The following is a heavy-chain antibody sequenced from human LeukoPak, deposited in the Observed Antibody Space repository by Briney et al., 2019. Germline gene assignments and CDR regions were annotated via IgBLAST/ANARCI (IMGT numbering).Heavy chain of an antibody. CDR1: GFTFSSYS. CDR3: ARRPIVATTQNYYYYYMDV. V-gene: IGHV3-48*04. Sequence: GGSLRLSCAASGFTFSSYSMNWVRQAPGKGLEWVSYISSSGSTIYYADSVKGRFTISRDNAKNSLYLQMNSLRAEDTAVYYCARRPIVATTQNYYYYYMDVWGKGTTVTISS. J-gene: IGHJ6*03. CDR2: ISSSGSTI. D-gene: IGHD5-12*01.